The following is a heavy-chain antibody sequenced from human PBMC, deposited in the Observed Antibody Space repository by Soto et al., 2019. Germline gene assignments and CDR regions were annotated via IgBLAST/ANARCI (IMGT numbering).Heavy chain of an antibody. Sequence: GGSLRLSCAASGFTFSSYAMHWVRQAPGKGLEWVAVISYDGSNKYYADSVKGRFTISRDNSKNTLYLQMNSLRAEDTAVYYCARDQLGVKMGSGYYYGPFDYWGQGTLVTVSS. J-gene: IGHJ4*02. CDR2: ISYDGSNK. CDR3: ARDQLGVKMGSGYYYGPFDY. V-gene: IGHV3-30-3*01. CDR1: GFTFSSYA. D-gene: IGHD3-22*01.